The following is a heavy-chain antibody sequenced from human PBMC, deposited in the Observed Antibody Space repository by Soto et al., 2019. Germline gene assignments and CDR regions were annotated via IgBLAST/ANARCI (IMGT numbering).Heavy chain of an antibody. Sequence: QVQLVESGGGVVQPGRSLRLSCAASGFTFRNYGMHWVRQAPGKGLEWVAVILHDGSTKYYADSVKGRFTISRDNSKNTLLPQMNSRRAEDTSVYYCAKDSIAVAGSGGVWDYWGQGTLVTVSS. CDR2: ILHDGSTK. D-gene: IGHD6-19*01. V-gene: IGHV3-30*18. CDR3: AKDSIAVAGSGGVWDY. J-gene: IGHJ4*02. CDR1: GFTFRNYG.